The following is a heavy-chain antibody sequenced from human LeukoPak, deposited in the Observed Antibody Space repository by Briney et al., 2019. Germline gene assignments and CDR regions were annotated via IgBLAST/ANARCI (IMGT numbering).Heavy chain of an antibody. J-gene: IGHJ4*02. CDR1: GGSITNYY. Sequence: SETLSLICTVSGGSITNYYWSWIRQPPRKGLEWIGYVHYSGVTDYNPSLKSRVTISVDTSRNQFSLKLSSVTAADTAVYYCAREMMVVAGTLDYWGQGSLVTVSS. D-gene: IGHD2-15*01. CDR2: VHYSGVT. V-gene: IGHV4-59*01. CDR3: AREMMVVAGTLDY.